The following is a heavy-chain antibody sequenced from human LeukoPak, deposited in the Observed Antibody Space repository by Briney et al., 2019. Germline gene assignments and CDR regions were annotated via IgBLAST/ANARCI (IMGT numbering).Heavy chain of an antibody. CDR2: IYYSGST. CDR1: GGSISSGGYS. D-gene: IGHD3-9*01. V-gene: IGHV4-61*08. CDR3: ARNGEALRYFDWGPHYYYYMDV. Sequence: PSQTLSLTCAVSGGSISSGGYSWSWIRQPPGKGLEWIGYIYYSGSTNYNPSLKSRVTISVDTSKNQFSLKLSSVTAADTAVYYCARNGEALRYFDWGPHYYYYMDVWGKGTTVTISS. J-gene: IGHJ6*03.